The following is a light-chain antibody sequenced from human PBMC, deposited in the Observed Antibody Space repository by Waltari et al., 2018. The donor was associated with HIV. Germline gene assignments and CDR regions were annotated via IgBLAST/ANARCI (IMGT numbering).Light chain of an antibody. CDR3: TSYTTINTYV. Sequence: QSALTQPASVSGSPGQSLTISCTGTSSDVGGYNHVPWYQQHPAKAPKVILYDVSKRPSVVSNRFSGSKSGNPASLTISGLQAEDDADYYCTSYTTINTYVFGTGTKVTVL. CDR1: SSDVGGYNH. CDR2: DVS. J-gene: IGLJ1*01. V-gene: IGLV2-14*03.